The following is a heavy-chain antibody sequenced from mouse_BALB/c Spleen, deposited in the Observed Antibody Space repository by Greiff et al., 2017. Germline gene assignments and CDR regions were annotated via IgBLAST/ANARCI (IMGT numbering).Heavy chain of an antibody. CDR2: ISSGGSYT. D-gene: IGHD1-1*01. V-gene: IGHV5-9-4*01. J-gene: IGHJ1*01. CDR1: GFTFSSYA. Sequence: EVQLVESGGGLVKPGGSLKLSCAASGFTFSSYAMSWVRQSPEKRLEWVAEISSGGSYTYYPDTVTGRFTISRDNAKNTLYMEMSSLRSEDTAMYYCARVYYGSSYAPYFDVWGAGTTVTVSS. CDR3: ARVYYGSSYAPYFDV.